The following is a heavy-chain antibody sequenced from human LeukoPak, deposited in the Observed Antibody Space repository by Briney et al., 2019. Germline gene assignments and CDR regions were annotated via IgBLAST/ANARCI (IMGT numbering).Heavy chain of an antibody. Sequence: SETLSLTCTVSGGSIISNSWSWIRQSAGTGLEWIGRIYCSGITDYNPSLKSRVTMSLDTARKQFSLRLTSVTAADTAVYYCARLKFYDSTGYSPGYYMDVWGKGTTVSVFS. CDR2: IYCSGIT. CDR1: GGSIISNS. V-gene: IGHV4-4*07. D-gene: IGHD3-22*01. J-gene: IGHJ6*03. CDR3: ARLKFYDSTGYSPGYYMDV.